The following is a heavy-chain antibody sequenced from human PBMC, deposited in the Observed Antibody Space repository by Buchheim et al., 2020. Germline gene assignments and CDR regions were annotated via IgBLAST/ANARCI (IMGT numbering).Heavy chain of an antibody. CDR2: IYYSGST. CDR3: ARHFGSRIAAAGTPIFDY. V-gene: IGHV4-39*01. D-gene: IGHD6-13*01. CDR1: GGSISSSSYY. J-gene: IGHJ4*02. Sequence: QLQLQESGPGLVKPSETLSLTCTVSGGSISSSSYYWGWIRQPPGKGLEWIGSIYYSGSTYYNPSLKSRVTISVDTSKNQFSLKLSSVTAADTAVYYCARHFGSRIAAAGTPIFDYWGQGTL.